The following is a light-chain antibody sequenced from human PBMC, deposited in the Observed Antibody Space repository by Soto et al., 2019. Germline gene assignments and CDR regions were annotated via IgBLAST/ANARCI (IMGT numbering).Light chain of an antibody. CDR2: EVT. CDR1: SSDVGSYNR. V-gene: IGLV2-18*02. J-gene: IGLJ1*01. Sequence: QSALTQPPSVSGAPGQSVTISCTGTSSDVGSYNRVSWYQQPPGTAPKLMIYEVTNRPSGVPDRFSGSKSGNTASLTISGLQAEDEADYYCSSCTSSDTYVFGPGTKVTVL. CDR3: SSCTSSDTYV.